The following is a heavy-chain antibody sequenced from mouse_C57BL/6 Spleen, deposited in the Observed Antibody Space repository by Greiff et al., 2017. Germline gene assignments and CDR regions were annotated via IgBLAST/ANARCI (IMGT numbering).Heavy chain of an antibody. D-gene: IGHD2-12*01. V-gene: IGHV14-4*01. CDR2: IDPENGDT. Sequence: EVQRVESGAELVRPGASVKLSCTASGFNIKDDYMHWVKQRPEQGLEWIGWIDPENGDTEYASKFQGKATITADTSSNTAYLQLSSLTSEDTAVYYCTTRAYYSSWFAYWGQGTLVTVSA. J-gene: IGHJ3*01. CDR1: GFNIKDDY. CDR3: TTRAYYSSWFAY.